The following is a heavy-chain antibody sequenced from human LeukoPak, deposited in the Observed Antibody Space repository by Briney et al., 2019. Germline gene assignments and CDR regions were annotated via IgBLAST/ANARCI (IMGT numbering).Heavy chain of an antibody. CDR2: VTESGGSA. V-gene: IGHV3-23*01. CDR1: GFTFRSDV. D-gene: IGHD2-15*01. CDR3: AQPGSGVGSRRHYFHS. J-gene: IGHJ4*02. Sequence: GGSLRLSCAASGFTFRSDVMSFVRQAPWKGLEWVSGVTESGGSAYYTDSVKWRFTISRDNSKNTLYAQMNSQREEDTAVYYCAQPGSGVGSRRHYFHSWRQGTLVTVSS.